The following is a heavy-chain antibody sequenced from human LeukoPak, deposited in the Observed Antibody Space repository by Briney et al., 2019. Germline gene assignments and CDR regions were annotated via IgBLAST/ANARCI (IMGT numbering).Heavy chain of an antibody. CDR2: ISGSGGST. V-gene: IGHV3-23*01. D-gene: IGHD3-22*01. Sequence: GGSLRLSCAASGFTFSSYAMSWVRQAPGKGLGWVSAISGSGGSTYYADSVKGRFTISRDNSKNTLYLQMNSLRAEDTAVYYCAKEGVPDYYDSSGSTRWFDPWGQGTLVTVSS. CDR3: AKEGVPDYYDSSGSTRWFDP. J-gene: IGHJ5*02. CDR1: GFTFSSYA.